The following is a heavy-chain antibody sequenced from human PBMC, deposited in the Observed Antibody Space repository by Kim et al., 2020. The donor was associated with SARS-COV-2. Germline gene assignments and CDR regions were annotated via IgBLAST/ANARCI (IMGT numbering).Heavy chain of an antibody. J-gene: IGHJ4*02. CDR3: AKTGYSSSWYVGY. Sequence: YYNQSHKSRVTISVDTSNNQFSLKLRSVTAADTAVYYCAKTGYSSSWYVGYWGQGTLVTVSS. V-gene: IGHV4-39*01. D-gene: IGHD6-13*01.